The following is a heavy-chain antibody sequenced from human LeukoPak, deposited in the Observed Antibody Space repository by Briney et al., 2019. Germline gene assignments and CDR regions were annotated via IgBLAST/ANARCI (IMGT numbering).Heavy chain of an antibody. CDR1: GGSISSYY. Sequence: PSETLSLTCTVSGGSISSYYWSWIRQPPGKGLEWIGYIHYSGSTNYNPSLKSRVTISVDTSKNQFSLKLSSVTAADTAVYYFAREGGRAARPPWFDPWGQGTLVTVSS. J-gene: IGHJ5*02. CDR2: IHYSGST. D-gene: IGHD6-6*01. V-gene: IGHV4-59*01. CDR3: AREGGRAARPPWFDP.